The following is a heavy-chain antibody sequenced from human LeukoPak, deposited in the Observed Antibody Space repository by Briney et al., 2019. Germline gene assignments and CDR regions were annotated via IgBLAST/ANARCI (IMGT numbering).Heavy chain of an antibody. Sequence: KPSETLSLTCTVSGGSISSYYWSWIRQPPGKGLEWIGYIYYSGSTNYNPSLKSRVTMSVDTSKNQFSLKLSSVTAADTAVYYCASGPGDPPPSFDYWGQGTLVTVSS. V-gene: IGHV4-59*08. D-gene: IGHD7-27*01. CDR1: GGSISSYY. J-gene: IGHJ4*02. CDR3: ASGPGDPPPSFDY. CDR2: IYYSGST.